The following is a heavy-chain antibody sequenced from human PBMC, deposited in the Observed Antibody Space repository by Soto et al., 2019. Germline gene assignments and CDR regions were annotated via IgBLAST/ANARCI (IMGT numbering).Heavy chain of an antibody. V-gene: IGHV3-21*01. J-gene: IGHJ6*02. CDR1: GFTFSSYS. D-gene: IGHD3-3*01. CDR3: ARDWSGSYSYCMDV. Sequence: GSLTLSRAASGFTFSSYSMNWVRQAPGKRLEWVSSISSSSSYIYYADSVKGRFTISRDNAKNSLYLQMNSLRAEDTAVYYCARDWSGSYSYCMDVWGQGTTVTVSS. CDR2: ISSSSSYI.